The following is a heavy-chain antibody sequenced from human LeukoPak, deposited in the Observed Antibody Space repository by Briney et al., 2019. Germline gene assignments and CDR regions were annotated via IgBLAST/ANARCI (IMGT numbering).Heavy chain of an antibody. V-gene: IGHV1-46*01. J-gene: IGHJ4*02. Sequence: ASVKVSCKASGGTFSSYAISWVRQAPGQGLEWMGIINPSGGSTSYAQKFQGRVTMTRDTSTSTVYMELSSLRSEDTAVYYCARDGDDYGDYDADYWGQGTLVTVSS. D-gene: IGHD4-17*01. CDR3: ARDGDDYGDYDADY. CDR1: GGTFSSYA. CDR2: INPSGGST.